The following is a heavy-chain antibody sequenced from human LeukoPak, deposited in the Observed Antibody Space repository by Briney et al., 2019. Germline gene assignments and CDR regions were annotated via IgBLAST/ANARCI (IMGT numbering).Heavy chain of an antibody. CDR2: ISGSGGST. D-gene: IGHD4-17*01. Sequence: GGSLRLSCAASGFTFSTYAMTWVRQAPGKGLEWVSGISGSGGSTYYADSVKGRFTISRDNSKNTLYLQMNSLRAEDTALYYCAKSRTTVTTTFDYWGQGTLVTVSS. CDR1: GFTFSTYA. J-gene: IGHJ4*02. CDR3: AKSRTTVTTTFDY. V-gene: IGHV3-23*01.